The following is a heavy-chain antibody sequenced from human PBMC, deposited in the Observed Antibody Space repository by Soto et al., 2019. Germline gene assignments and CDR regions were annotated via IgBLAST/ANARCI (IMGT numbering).Heavy chain of an antibody. V-gene: IGHV1-8*01. Sequence: QAQLVQSGAEVKKPGASVKVSCKASGYTFTGYDINWVRQATGQALEWMGWMNPNSGNTGYAQNFQGRVTMTRDNSITTAYMELTSLRDDDSAVYYCAGEKVGTTGIDFWGQGTLVTVSS. CDR1: GYTFTGYD. CDR3: AGEKVGTTGIDF. J-gene: IGHJ4*02. D-gene: IGHD1-26*01. CDR2: MNPNSGNT.